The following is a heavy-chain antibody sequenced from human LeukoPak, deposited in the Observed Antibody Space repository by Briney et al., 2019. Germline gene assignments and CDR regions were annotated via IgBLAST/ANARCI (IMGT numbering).Heavy chain of an antibody. Sequence: PGRSLRLSCAASGFTFSSYAMHWVRQAPGKGLEWVAVISYDGSNKYYADSVKGRFTISRDNSKNTLYLQMNSLRAEDTAVYYCARPGAAADLLGNWFDPWGQGTLVTVSS. J-gene: IGHJ5*02. V-gene: IGHV3-30-3*01. D-gene: IGHD6-13*01. CDR3: ARPGAAADLLGNWFDP. CDR1: GFTFSSYA. CDR2: ISYDGSNK.